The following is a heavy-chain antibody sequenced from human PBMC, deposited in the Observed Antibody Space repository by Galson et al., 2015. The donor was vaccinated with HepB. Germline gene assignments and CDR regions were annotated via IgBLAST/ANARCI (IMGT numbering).Heavy chain of an antibody. Sequence: SLRLSCAASGFNFFNYDMNWVRQAPGKGPEWVSSISTTSSYIYYADSVKGRFTISRDNAKNSLYLQMNSLRAEDTAVYYCARDSPIAAAVRDWFDPWGQGTLVTVSS. V-gene: IGHV3-21*01. CDR2: ISTTSSYI. J-gene: IGHJ5*02. CDR3: ARDSPIAAAVRDWFDP. CDR1: GFNFFNYD. D-gene: IGHD6-13*01.